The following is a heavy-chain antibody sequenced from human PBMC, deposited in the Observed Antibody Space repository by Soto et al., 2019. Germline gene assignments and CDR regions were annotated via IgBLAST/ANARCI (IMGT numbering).Heavy chain of an antibody. CDR2: MYYSGST. CDR3: ARVPGIEMSKNFFDY. V-gene: IGHV4-59*01. CDR1: GGSMRSYY. J-gene: IGHJ4*02. Sequence: SETLSLTCTVSGGSMRSYYWSWIRQPPGKGLEWIGYMYYSGSTNYNPSLKSRVTMSADTSKNQLSLKLRSVTAADTAVYYCARVPGIEMSKNFFDYWGQGILVTVSS.